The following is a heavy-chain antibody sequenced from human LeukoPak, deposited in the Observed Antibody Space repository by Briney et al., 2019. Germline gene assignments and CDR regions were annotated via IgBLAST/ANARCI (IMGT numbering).Heavy chain of an antibody. CDR2: ISGSGGST. Sequence: PGGSLRLSCAASGFTFSSYTMSWVRQAPGKGLEWVSAISGSGGSTYYADSVKGRFTISRDNSKNTLYLQMNSLRAEDTAVYYCARDEVHYYGSGSYAFDIWGQGTMVTVSS. J-gene: IGHJ3*02. CDR1: GFTFSSYT. CDR3: ARDEVHYYGSGSYAFDI. D-gene: IGHD3-10*01. V-gene: IGHV3-23*01.